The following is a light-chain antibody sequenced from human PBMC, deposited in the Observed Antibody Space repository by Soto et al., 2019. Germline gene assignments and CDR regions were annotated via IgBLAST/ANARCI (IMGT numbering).Light chain of an antibody. CDR1: SGSIASTY. Sequence: NFMLTQPHSVSESPGKTVTISCTRSSGSIASTYVQWYQQRPGSAPTAVIYEDNQRPSGVPDRFSASVDSSSNSASLTISGLKTEDEADYYCQSYDGNTLWVFGGGTKLTVL. CDR2: EDN. J-gene: IGLJ3*02. V-gene: IGLV6-57*04. CDR3: QSYDGNTLWV.